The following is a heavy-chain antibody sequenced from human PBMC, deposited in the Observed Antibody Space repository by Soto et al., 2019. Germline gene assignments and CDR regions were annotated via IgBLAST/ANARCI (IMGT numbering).Heavy chain of an antibody. CDR1: GFTFSSYG. CDR3: AKDLPSTVTTNGYYYYGMDV. J-gene: IGHJ6*02. CDR2: ISYDGSNK. V-gene: IGHV3-30*18. D-gene: IGHD4-17*01. Sequence: GGSLRLSCAASGFTFSSYGMHWVRQAPGKGLEWVAVISYDGSNKYYADSVKGRFTISRDNSKNTLYLQMNSLRAEDTAVYYCAKDLPSTVTTNGYYYYGMDVWGQGTTVTVSS.